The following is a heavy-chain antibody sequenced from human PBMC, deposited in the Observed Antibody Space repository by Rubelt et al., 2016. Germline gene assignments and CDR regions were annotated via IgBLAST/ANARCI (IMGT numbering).Heavy chain of an antibody. Sequence: QLQLQESGPGLVKPSETLSLTCTVSGGFFSTYYWAWIRQPPGKGLEWIGSIYYSGTTYYNPSLRSRVPISVATSKKQFSLRRSPVTAADTAVYYCASPRYESRGYYVSDAFDIWGQGTKVTVSA. J-gene: IGHJ3*02. V-gene: IGHV4-39*07. CDR3: ASPRYESRGYYVSDAFDI. CDR2: IYYSGTT. CDR1: GGFFSTYY. D-gene: IGHD3-22*01.